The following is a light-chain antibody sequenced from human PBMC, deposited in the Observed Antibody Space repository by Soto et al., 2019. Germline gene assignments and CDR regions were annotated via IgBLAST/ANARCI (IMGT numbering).Light chain of an antibody. J-gene: IGKJ1*01. Sequence: ENLFTQSPGTLSLSPGERATLSCRASQSVSSSYLAWYQQKPGQAPRLLIYGASSRATGIPDRFSGSGSGTDFTLTISRLEPEDFAVYYCQQYGSSPVTFGQGTKVDIK. CDR3: QQYGSSPVT. CDR2: GAS. V-gene: IGKV3-20*01. CDR1: QSVSSSY.